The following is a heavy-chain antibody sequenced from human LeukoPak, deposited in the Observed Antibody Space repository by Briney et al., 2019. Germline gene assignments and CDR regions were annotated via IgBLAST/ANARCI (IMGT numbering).Heavy chain of an antibody. D-gene: IGHD1-26*01. CDR1: GFTFSSYA. V-gene: IGHV3-30*01. Sequence: GGSLRLSCAASGFTFSSYAMHWVRQAPGEGLEWVAVISYDGSNKYYADSVKGRFTISRDNSKNTLYLQMNSLRAEDTAVYYCARVVGATDYWGQGTLVTVPS. CDR2: ISYDGSNK. CDR3: ARVVGATDY. J-gene: IGHJ4*02.